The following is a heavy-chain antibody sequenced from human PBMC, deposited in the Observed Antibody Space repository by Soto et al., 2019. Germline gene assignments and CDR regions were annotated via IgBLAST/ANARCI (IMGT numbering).Heavy chain of an antibody. CDR1: GYTLTELS. D-gene: IGHD5-18*01. CDR2: FDPEDGET. J-gene: IGHJ4*02. CDR3: ATDVSKDTAMNTFDY. Sequence: ASVKFSCQVSGYTLTELSMNWVRQAPGKRLEWMGGFDPEDGETIYAQKFQGRVTMTEDTSTDTAYMELSSLRSEDTAVYYCATDVSKDTAMNTFDYWGQGTLVTVSS. V-gene: IGHV1-24*01.